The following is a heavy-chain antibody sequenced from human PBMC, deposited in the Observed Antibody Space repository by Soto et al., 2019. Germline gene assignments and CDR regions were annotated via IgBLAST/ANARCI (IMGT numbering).Heavy chain of an antibody. D-gene: IGHD3-9*01. CDR2: INPNSGGT. CDR3: ARDGEGDILTGYYRPNSFDP. CDR1: RYTFTGYY. V-gene: IGHV1-2*04. J-gene: IGHJ5*02. Sequence: GASVKVSCKASRYTFTGYYMHWVRQAPGQGLEWMGWINPNSGGTNYAQKFQGWVTMTRDTSNSTAYMGLSRLRSDDTAVYYCARDGEGDILTGYYRPNSFDPWGQGTLVTVS.